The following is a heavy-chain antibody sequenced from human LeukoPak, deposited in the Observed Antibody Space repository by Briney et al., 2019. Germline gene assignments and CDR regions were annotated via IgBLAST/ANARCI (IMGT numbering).Heavy chain of an antibody. CDR2: IYYSGST. CDR1: GGSISSSRYY. V-gene: IGHV4-39*01. Sequence: SETLSLTCTVSGGSISSSRYYWGWIRQPPGKGLEWIGSIYYSGSTYYNPSLKSRVTISVDTSKNQFSLKLSSVTAADTAVYYCARHRPGDNWFDPWGQGTLVTVSS. CDR3: ARHRPGDNWFDP. D-gene: IGHD3-10*01. J-gene: IGHJ5*02.